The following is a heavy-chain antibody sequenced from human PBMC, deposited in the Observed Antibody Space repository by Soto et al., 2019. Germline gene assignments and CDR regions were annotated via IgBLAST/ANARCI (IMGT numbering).Heavy chain of an antibody. CDR2: ISGSADST. CDR1: GFSFSSFA. J-gene: IGHJ6*02. CDR3: AKTRGAMIYAISVYGMDV. Sequence: EVQLLESGGGFIHPGGSLRLSGAASGFSFSSFAMNWVRQAPGKGLEWVSIISGSADSTFYADSVKGRFTISRDNSKSTLYLQINSLRAEDTAVYYCAKTRGAMIYAISVYGMDVWGQGTTVTVS. V-gene: IGHV3-23*01. D-gene: IGHD2-8*01.